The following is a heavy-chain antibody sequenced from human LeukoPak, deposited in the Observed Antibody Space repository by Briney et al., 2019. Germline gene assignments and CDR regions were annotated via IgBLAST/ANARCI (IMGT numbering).Heavy chain of an antibody. D-gene: IGHD3-10*01. CDR2: LSPNSGGT. V-gene: IGHV1-2*02. J-gene: IGHJ3*02. Sequence: AASVKVSCKASGYTFTGYYIHWVRQAPGQGLEWMGWLSPNSGGTNYAQKFQGRVTVTRDTSLSTAYMELSRLRSDDTAVYYCARCYSYYGSGSYGEAFDIWGQGTMVTVSS. CDR1: GYTFTGYY. CDR3: ARCYSYYGSGSYGEAFDI.